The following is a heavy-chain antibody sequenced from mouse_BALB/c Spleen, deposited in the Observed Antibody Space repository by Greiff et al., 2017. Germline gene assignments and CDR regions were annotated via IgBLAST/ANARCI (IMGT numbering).Heavy chain of an antibody. J-gene: IGHJ4*01. CDR1: GFSLSTSGMG. V-gene: IGHV8-12*01. CDR2: IYWDDDK. Sequence: QPSQTLSLTCSFSGFSLSTSGMGVSWIRQPSGKGLEWLAHIYWDDDKRYNPSLKSRLTISKDTSSNQVFLKITSVDTADTATYYCARVYGNYGYYAMDYWGQGTSVTVSS. D-gene: IGHD2-1*01. CDR3: ARVYGNYGYYAMDY.